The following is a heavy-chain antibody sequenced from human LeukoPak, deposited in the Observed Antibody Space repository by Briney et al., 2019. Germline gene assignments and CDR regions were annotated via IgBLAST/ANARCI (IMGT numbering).Heavy chain of an antibody. D-gene: IGHD3-22*01. CDR3: ARDETYYYDSSGYDR. J-gene: IGHJ5*02. Sequence: GGSLRLSCAASVFTFSSYCMHWVRGAPGKGLVWVSRINSDGSSTSYADSVKGRFPISRDNAKNTLYLQMNSLRAEDTAVYYCARDETYYYDSSGYDRWGQGTLVTVSS. CDR2: INSDGSST. V-gene: IGHV3-74*01. CDR1: VFTFSSYC.